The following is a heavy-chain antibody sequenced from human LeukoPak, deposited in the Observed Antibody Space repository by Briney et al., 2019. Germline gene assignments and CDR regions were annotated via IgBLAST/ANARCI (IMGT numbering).Heavy chain of an antibody. J-gene: IGHJ4*02. V-gene: IGHV4-61*02. Sequence: SQTLSLTCTVSGGSISSGSYYWSWIRQPAGKGLEWIGRIYTSGSTNYNPSLKSRVTISVDTSKNQFSLKLSSVTAADTAVYYCARGGAIPIDYWGQGTLVSVSS. D-gene: IGHD3-16*02. CDR3: ARGGAIPIDY. CDR1: GGSISSGSYY. CDR2: IYTSGST.